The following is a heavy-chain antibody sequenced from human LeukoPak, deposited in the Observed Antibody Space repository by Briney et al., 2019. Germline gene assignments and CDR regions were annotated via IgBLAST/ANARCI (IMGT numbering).Heavy chain of an antibody. V-gene: IGHV3-7*01. D-gene: IGHD6-19*01. CDR3: ARDRYSSK. CDR1: GFTFSSYW. CDR2: IKEDGSEK. J-gene: IGHJ1*01. Sequence: GGSLRLSCVASGFTFSSYWMTWVRQAPGKGLEWVANIKEDGSEKYYVDSVKGRFSISRDNAKNSLFLQMNNPRAEDTAVYYCARDRYSSKWGQGTLVTVSS.